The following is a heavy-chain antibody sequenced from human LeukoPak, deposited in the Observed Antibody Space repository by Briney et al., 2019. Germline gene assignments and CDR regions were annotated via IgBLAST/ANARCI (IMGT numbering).Heavy chain of an antibody. CDR1: GFTFSSYW. CDR3: ARVDVSRYFDWLLHTFYYYGMDV. J-gene: IGHJ6*02. CDR2: IKQDGSEK. D-gene: IGHD3-9*01. V-gene: IGHV3-7*04. Sequence: GGSLRLSCAASGFTFSSYWMSWVRQAPGKGLEWVANIKQDGSEKYYVDSVKGRFTISRDNAKNSLYLQMNSLRAEDTAVYYCARVDVSRYFDWLLHTFYYYGMDVWGQGTTVTVSS.